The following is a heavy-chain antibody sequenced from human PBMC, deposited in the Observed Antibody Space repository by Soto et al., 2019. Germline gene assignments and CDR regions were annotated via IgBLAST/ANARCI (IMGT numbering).Heavy chain of an antibody. V-gene: IGHV3-9*01. CDR1: GFTFDDYL. CDR2: ISWNGDIV. Sequence: EVQLVESGGGLVQPGRSLRLSCVVFGFTFDDYLMHWVRQAQGKGLEWVAGISWNGDIVGYADSVKGRFTISRDSAKNSLFLQMDSLRGEDTALYYCAKDFVRRIEPPRTVTAFNIWGQGTMVTVSS. CDR3: AKDFVRRIEPPRTVTAFNI. D-gene: IGHD4-17*01. J-gene: IGHJ3*02.